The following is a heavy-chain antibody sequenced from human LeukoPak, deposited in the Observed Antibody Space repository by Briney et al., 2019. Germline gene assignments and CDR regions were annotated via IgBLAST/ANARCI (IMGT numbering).Heavy chain of an antibody. V-gene: IGHV1-69*01. CDR2: IIAIFGTP. D-gene: IGHD2-2*01. CDR3: ASASIDRQFFQH. J-gene: IGHJ1*01. Sequence: SVKVSCKASGGTFNSYTINWVRQAPGQGLEWMGGIIAIFGTPKYAQKFQGRVTITADESTSTAYMKLSSLRSEDTAVYYCASASIDRQFFQHWGQGTPVTVSS. CDR1: GGTFNSYT.